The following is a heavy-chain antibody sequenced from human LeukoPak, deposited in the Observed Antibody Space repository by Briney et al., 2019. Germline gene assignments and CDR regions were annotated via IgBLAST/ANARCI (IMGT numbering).Heavy chain of an antibody. CDR2: INSDGSST. CDR3: ASLGIAVAASDY. D-gene: IGHD6-19*01. V-gene: IGHV3-74*01. CDR1: GFTFSSYW. J-gene: IGHJ4*02. Sequence: GGSLRLSCAASGFTFSSYWMHWVRQAPGKGLVWVSRINSDGSSTSYADSVKGRFTISRDNAKNTLYLQMNSLRAEDTAVYYCASLGIAVAASDYWGQGTLVTVSS.